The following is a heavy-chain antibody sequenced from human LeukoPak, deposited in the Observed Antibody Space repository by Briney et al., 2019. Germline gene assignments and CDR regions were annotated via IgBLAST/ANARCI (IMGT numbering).Heavy chain of an antibody. CDR1: GFTFSSYW. CDR3: ARSSSVAGTPSYYYYGMDV. J-gene: IGHJ6*02. V-gene: IGHV3-7*01. Sequence: GGSLRLSCAASGFTFSSYWISWVRQAPGKGLEWVANIKADGSEKYYVESVKGRFTISRDNTKNSVYLQMNSLRAEDTAVYYCARSSSVAGTPSYYYYGMDVWGQGTTVTVSS. CDR2: IKADGSEK. D-gene: IGHD6-19*01.